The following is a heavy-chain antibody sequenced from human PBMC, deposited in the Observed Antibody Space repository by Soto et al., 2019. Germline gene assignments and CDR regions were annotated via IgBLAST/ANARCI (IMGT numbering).Heavy chain of an antibody. V-gene: IGHV1-58*01. CDR2: IVVGSGNT. D-gene: IGHD1-26*01. CDR3: ATHREGATYYFDY. J-gene: IGHJ4*02. CDR1: TFTVTSSA. Sequence: QVQLVQSGPEVKKPGSSVKVSCKASTFTVTSSAVQWVRLARGQRLAWIGWIVVGSGNTKYAQNFKERVTITRDKSSGTVYLELSSLRSEDTAVYYCATHREGATYYFDYWGQGTLLTVSS.